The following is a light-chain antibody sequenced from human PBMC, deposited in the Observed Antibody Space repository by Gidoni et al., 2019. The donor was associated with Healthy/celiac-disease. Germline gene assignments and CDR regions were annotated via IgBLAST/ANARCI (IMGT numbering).Light chain of an antibody. V-gene: IGKV1-39*01. J-gene: IGKJ4*01. CDR2: SAS. CDR3: QQSSSTPPLT. CDR1: QSISSY. Sequence: DVQMSQPASSLSAPVGDRVTITCRASQSISSYLNWYQPKPGKAPTLLISSASSLQSGVPSRCSSSRSGTDFTLTISSLQPADFATDYCQQSSSTPPLTFGGXTKVEIK.